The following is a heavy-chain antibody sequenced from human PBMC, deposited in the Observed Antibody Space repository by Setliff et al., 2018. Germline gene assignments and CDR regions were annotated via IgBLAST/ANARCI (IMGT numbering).Heavy chain of an antibody. J-gene: IGHJ4*02. V-gene: IGHV4-39*01. D-gene: IGHD3-10*01. CDR2: VYYTGRT. Sequence: PSETLSLTCTVSGDSLRSSSSYYWDWIRQPPGKGLEWIGTVYYTGRTYYNPSFRTGVTISVDMSKNQFSLKLTSVTAADTAVYFCARSLGSGSYYNSRPFYSDYWGQGTLVTVSS. CDR3: ARSLGSGSYYNSRPFYSDY. CDR1: GDSLRSSSSYY.